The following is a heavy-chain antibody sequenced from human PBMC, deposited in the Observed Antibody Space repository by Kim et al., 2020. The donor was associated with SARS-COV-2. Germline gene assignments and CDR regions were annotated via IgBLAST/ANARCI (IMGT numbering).Heavy chain of an antibody. CDR1: GGSFSGYY. D-gene: IGHD6-13*01. CDR2: INHSGST. Sequence: SETLSLTCAVYGGSFSGYYWSWIRQPPGKGLEWIGEINHSGSTNYNPSLKSRVTISVDTSKNQFSLKLSSVTAADTAVYYCARGPPPYSSSWRARFDPWGQGTLVTVSS. CDR3: ARGPPPYSSSWRARFDP. V-gene: IGHV4-34*01. J-gene: IGHJ5*02.